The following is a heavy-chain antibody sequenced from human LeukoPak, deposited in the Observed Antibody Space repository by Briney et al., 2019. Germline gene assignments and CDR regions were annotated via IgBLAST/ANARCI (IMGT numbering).Heavy chain of an antibody. V-gene: IGHV4-59*11. D-gene: IGHD6-19*01. CDR2: IYYSGST. CDR1: GGSISSHY. Sequence: SETLSLTCTVSGGSISSHYWSWIRQPPGKGLEWIGYIYYSGSTNYNPSLKSRVTISVDTSKSQFSLKLSSVTAADTAVYYCARDSSGSEMGWFDPWGQGTLVTVSS. CDR3: ARDSSGSEMGWFDP. J-gene: IGHJ5*02.